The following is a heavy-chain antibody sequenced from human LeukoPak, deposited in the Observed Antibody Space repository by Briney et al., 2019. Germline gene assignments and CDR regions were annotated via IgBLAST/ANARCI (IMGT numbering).Heavy chain of an antibody. Sequence: GGSLRLSCAASGFTFSSYSMNWVRQAPGKGLEWVSYISGSSSTIYYADSVKGRFTISRDNAKNSLYLQMNSLRAEDTAVYYCGWLGSGWYGGYWGQGTLVTVSS. J-gene: IGHJ4*02. D-gene: IGHD6-19*01. CDR1: GFTFSSYS. CDR2: ISGSSSTI. V-gene: IGHV3-48*01. CDR3: GWLGSGWYGGY.